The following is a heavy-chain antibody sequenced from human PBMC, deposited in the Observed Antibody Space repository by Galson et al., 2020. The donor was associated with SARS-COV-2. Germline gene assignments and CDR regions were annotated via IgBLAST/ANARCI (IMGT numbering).Heavy chain of an antibody. CDR1: EVSMSSYY. D-gene: IGHD4-17*01. Sequence: ETSETLSLTCSVSEVSMSSYYWNWIRQPPGKGLEWIGSISYSGTTHYNPSLRSRVTMLVDLSMNQFALRLSAVTAADTAVYYWARDPAPLYGDNYYYGMDVWGRGTTVTVSS. CDR2: ISYSGTT. V-gene: IGHV4-59*01. CDR3: ARDPAPLYGDNYYYGMDV. J-gene: IGHJ6*02.